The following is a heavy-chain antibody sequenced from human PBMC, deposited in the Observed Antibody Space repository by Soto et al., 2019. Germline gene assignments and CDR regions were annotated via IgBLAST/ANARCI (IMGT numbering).Heavy chain of an antibody. J-gene: IGHJ5*02. D-gene: IGHD5-18*01. CDR2: INSDGSST. V-gene: IGHV3-74*01. Sequence: PGGSLRLSCAASGFTFSSYAMNWVRQAPGKGLVWVSRINSDGSSTSYADSVKGRFTISRDNAKNTLYLQMNSLRAEDTAVYYCARDLVDTAMVNWFDPWGQGTLVTVSS. CDR3: ARDLVDTAMVNWFDP. CDR1: GFTFSSYA.